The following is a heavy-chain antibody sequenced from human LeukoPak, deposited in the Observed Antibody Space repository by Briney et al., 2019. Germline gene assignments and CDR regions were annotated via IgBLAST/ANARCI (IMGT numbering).Heavy chain of an antibody. J-gene: IGHJ4*02. D-gene: IGHD1-26*01. CDR3: TTRPIVGATTIDY. CDR2: IKSKTDGGTT. Sequence: TGGSLRLSCAASGFTFSNAWMNWVRQAPGKGLEWVGRIKSKTDGGTTDYAAPVKGRFTISRDDSKNTLYLQMNSLKTEDTAVYYCTTRPIVGATTIDYWGQGTLVTVSS. CDR1: GFTFSNAW. V-gene: IGHV3-15*07.